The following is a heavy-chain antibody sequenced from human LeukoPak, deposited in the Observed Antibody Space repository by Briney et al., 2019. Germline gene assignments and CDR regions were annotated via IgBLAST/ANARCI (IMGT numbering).Heavy chain of an antibody. J-gene: IGHJ4*02. V-gene: IGHV4-34*01. CDR3: AGHSGHLLRGGWGY. D-gene: IGHD3-10*01. CDR1: GGSFSGYY. Sequence: SETLSLTCAVYGGSFSGYYWSWIRQPPGKGLEWIGEINHSGSTNYNPSLKSRVTISVDTSKNQFSLRLSSVTAADTAVYYCAGHSGHLLRGGWGYWGQGTLVTVSS. CDR2: INHSGST.